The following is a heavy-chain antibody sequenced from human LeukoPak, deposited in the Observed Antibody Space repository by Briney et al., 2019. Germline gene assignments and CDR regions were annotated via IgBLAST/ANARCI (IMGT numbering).Heavy chain of an antibody. D-gene: IGHD6-13*01. CDR3: ARDGSSSWYNL. J-gene: IGHJ4*02. Sequence: ASVKVSCKASGYTFTSYGISWVRQAPGQGLEWVGWISLANGNTNYAQKLQGRVTTTTDTSTSTAHMELRSLISDDTAVYYCARDGSSSWYNLWGQGTLVTVSS. CDR2: ISLANGNT. V-gene: IGHV1-18*01. CDR1: GYTFTSYG.